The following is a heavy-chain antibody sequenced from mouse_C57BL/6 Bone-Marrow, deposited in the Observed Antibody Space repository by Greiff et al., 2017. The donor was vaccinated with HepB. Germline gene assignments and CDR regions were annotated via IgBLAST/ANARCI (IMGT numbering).Heavy chain of an antibody. D-gene: IGHD1-1*01. CDR3: ARAVVAHWYFDV. V-gene: IGHV1-64*01. J-gene: IGHJ1*03. CDR1: GYTFTSYR. Sequence: QVQLQQSGAELVKPGASVKLSCKASGYTFTSYRMHWVKQRPGQGLEWIGMIHPNSGSTNYNEKFKSKATLTVDKSSSTAYMQLSSLTSEDSAVYYCARAVVAHWYFDVWGTGTTVTVSS. CDR2: IHPNSGST.